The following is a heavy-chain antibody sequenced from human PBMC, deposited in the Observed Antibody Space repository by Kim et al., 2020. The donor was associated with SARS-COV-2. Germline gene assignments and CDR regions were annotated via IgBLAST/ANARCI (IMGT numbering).Heavy chain of an antibody. CDR3: ARRLSNTSGWGSDYCDL. J-gene: IGHJ1*01. V-gene: IGHV4-34*01. D-gene: IGHD3-10*01. Sequence: SETLSLTCAVYGGSFSGYYWSWIRQPPGKGLEWIGEINHSGRTNYNPSLKSRVTISVDTTKNQFSLKLTSVTDADAALYFCARRLSNTSGWGSDYCDLWGQGILVTVSS. CDR1: GGSFSGYY. CDR2: INHSGRT.